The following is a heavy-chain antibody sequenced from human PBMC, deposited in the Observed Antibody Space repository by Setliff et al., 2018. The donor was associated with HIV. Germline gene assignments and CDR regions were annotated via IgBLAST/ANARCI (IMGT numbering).Heavy chain of an antibody. Sequence: PGGSLRLSCAASGFTFSTYPMSWVRQAPGKGLEWVSYISSSSSYIFYTDSVNGRFTISRDNAKNSLYLQMNSLRAEDTAVYYCATYGYSSGWSWTNYYMDVWGKGTTVTVSS. V-gene: IGHV3-21*05. CDR1: GFTFSTYP. D-gene: IGHD6-19*01. CDR2: ISSSSSYI. CDR3: ATYGYSSGWSWTNYYMDV. J-gene: IGHJ6*03.